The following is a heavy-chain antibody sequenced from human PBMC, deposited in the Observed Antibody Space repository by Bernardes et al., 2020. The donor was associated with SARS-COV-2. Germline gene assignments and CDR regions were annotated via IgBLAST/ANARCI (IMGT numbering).Heavy chain of an antibody. V-gene: IGHV4-39*01. CDR3: ARHSGYSSGWNFDY. D-gene: IGHD2-15*01. Sequence: SETLSLTCTVFGGSISSSTYHWGWIRQPPGKGLEWIGSMYSSGTTYYNPSLKSRVTISADTSKNQFSLRLDSVTATDTSVFYCARHSGYSSGWNFDYWGQGTLVTVSS. J-gene: IGHJ4*02. CDR2: MYSSGTT. CDR1: GGSISSSTYH.